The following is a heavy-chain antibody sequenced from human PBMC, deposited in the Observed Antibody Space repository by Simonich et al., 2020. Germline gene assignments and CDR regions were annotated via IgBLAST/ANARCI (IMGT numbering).Heavy chain of an antibody. D-gene: IGHD1-1*01. Sequence: QVQLQQWGAGLLKPSETLSLTCAVYGGSFRGYYWSWIRQPTGKGLEWIGEINHSGSTNYNPSLKSRFTISVDTSKNQFSLKLSSVTAADTAVYYCARGKGWKNAFDIWGQGTMVTVSS. V-gene: IGHV4-34*01. CDR2: INHSGST. CDR1: GGSFRGYY. J-gene: IGHJ3*02. CDR3: ARGKGWKNAFDI.